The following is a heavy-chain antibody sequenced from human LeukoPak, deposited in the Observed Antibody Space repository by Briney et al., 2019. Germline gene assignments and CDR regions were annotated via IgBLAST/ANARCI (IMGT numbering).Heavy chain of an antibody. Sequence: ASVKVSCKASGYTFTGYYMHWVRQAPGQGLEWMGWINPNSGGTNYAQKFQGWVTMTRDTSISTAYMELSRLRSDDTAVYYCARQSRGVIGAFDYWDQGTLVTVSS. V-gene: IGHV1-2*04. CDR2: INPNSGGT. CDR1: GYTFTGYY. J-gene: IGHJ4*02. CDR3: ARQSRGVIGAFDY. D-gene: IGHD3-16*02.